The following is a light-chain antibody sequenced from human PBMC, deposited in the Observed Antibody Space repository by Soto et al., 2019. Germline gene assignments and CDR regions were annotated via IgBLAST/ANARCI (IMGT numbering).Light chain of an antibody. V-gene: IGLV1-40*01. J-gene: IGLJ2*01. CDR2: GNS. CDR1: SSNIGAGYD. Sequence: HSVLTQPPSVSGAPGQRVTISCTGSSSNIGAGYDVYWYQQLPGTAPKLLIYGNSNRPSGVPDRFSGSKSGTSASLAITGLQAEDEADYYCQSYDSSLSGSVFGGGTKLTVL. CDR3: QSYDSSLSGSV.